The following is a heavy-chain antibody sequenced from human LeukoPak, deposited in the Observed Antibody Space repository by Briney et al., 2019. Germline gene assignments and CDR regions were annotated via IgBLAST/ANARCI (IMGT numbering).Heavy chain of an antibody. J-gene: IGHJ4*02. V-gene: IGHV3-30*04. Sequence: GGSLRLSCAASGFTCSSYAMHWVRQAPGKGLEWVAVISYDGSNKYYADSVKGRFTISRDNSKNTLYLQMNSLRAEDTAVYYCAREGDTVTYPDYWGQGTLVTVSS. D-gene: IGHD4-17*01. CDR1: GFTCSSYA. CDR2: ISYDGSNK. CDR3: AREGDTVTYPDY.